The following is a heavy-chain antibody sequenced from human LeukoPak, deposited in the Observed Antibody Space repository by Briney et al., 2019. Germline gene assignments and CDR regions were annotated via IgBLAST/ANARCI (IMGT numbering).Heavy chain of an antibody. J-gene: IGHJ4*02. CDR2: IYSSGAT. CDR3: ARVLSDSRGWYHFDY. V-gene: IGHV3-53*01. D-gene: IGHD6-19*01. Sequence: GGSLRLSCAASGFTVSSNYMGWVRQAPGRGLEWVSVIYSSGATYYADSVTGRFTISRDNSKNTLSLQINSLRAEDTAVYYCARVLSDSRGWYHFDYWGQGTLVAVSS. CDR1: GFTVSSNY.